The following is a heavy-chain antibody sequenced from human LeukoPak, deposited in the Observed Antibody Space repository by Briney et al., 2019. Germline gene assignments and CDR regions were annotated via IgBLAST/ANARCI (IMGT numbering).Heavy chain of an antibody. CDR1: GFTFDDYG. CDR3: VRDRCSSTSCHDSPNWFDP. V-gene: IGHV3-20*04. Sequence: PGGSLTLSCAASGFTFDDYGMSWFRHAPGKGLEWISGVNWNGGSTCYADSVKGRFTISRDNAKNSLYLQMNSLRAEGTALYYCVRDRCSSTSCHDSPNWFDPWGQGTLVTVSS. D-gene: IGHD2-2*01. CDR2: VNWNGGST. J-gene: IGHJ5*02.